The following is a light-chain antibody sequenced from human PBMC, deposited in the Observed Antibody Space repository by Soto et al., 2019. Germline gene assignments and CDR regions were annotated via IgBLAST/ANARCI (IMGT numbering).Light chain of an antibody. V-gene: IGKV1-5*01. CDR2: DTS. CDR1: QSISSW. CDR3: QHYNSYSAA. J-gene: IGKJ1*01. Sequence: DIQMAPAPSTLSASVGDRVTITCRASQSISSWLAWYQQKPGKAPKLLIYDTSSLESGVPSRFSGSASRTEFTLTISRLQPDDCATYYCQHYNSYSAAFGQGTKGDIK.